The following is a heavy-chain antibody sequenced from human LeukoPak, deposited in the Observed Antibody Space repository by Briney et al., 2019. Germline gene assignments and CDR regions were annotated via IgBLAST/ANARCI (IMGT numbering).Heavy chain of an antibody. CDR3: AKLLRGVVVPYFDY. V-gene: IGHV3-23*01. CDR2: ISGSGDRT. D-gene: IGHD3-10*01. J-gene: IGHJ4*02. CDR1: GITLRSYA. Sequence: PGGSLRLSCAPSGITLRSYAMSWVRQAPGEGLEWVSAISGSGDRTYHADSVKGRFTVSRHTSKNTLFLQMNSLRAEDTAVYYCAKLLRGVVVPYFDYWGQGTLVTVSS.